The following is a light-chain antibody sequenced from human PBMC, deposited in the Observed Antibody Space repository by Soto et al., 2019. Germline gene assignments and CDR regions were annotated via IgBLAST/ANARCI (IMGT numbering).Light chain of an antibody. J-gene: IGLJ2*01. CDR2: NNN. Sequence: QSVLTQPPSASGTPGQRVTISCSGRSSNIGIYSVTWYQQLPGTAPKLLMYNNNQRPSGVPDRFSGSKSGTSASLAISGLQSEDEADYYCATWDDSLKGVVFGGGTKLTVL. CDR3: ATWDDSLKGVV. V-gene: IGLV1-44*01. CDR1: SSNIGIYS.